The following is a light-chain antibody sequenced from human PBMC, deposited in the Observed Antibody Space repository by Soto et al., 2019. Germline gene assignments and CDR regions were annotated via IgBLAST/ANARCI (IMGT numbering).Light chain of an antibody. Sequence: DIPMTQSPSTLSASVGDRVTIACRASQNISPWLAWYQQKPGKAPKLLIYDVSTLENGVPSRFSGGGSGTEFTLTISSLQPDDFATYYCQQYDSYSRTFGQGTKVEIK. V-gene: IGKV1-5*01. CDR2: DVS. J-gene: IGKJ1*01. CDR1: QNISPW. CDR3: QQYDSYSRT.